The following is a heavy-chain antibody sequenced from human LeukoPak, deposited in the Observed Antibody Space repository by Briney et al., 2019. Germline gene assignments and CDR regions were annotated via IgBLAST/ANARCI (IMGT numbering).Heavy chain of an antibody. CDR1: GGSISSSKW. J-gene: IGHJ4*02. D-gene: IGHD4-17*01. V-gene: IGHV4-4*02. CDR3: ARGDTTAEIDY. Sequence: SETLSLTCAVSGGSISSSKWWTWVRQPPGKGLEWIGEIYHSGSTNYNPSLKSRLTISVVKSKNQFSLKLRSVTAADTAKYFCARGDTTAEIDYWGQGTLVTVSS. CDR2: IYHSGST.